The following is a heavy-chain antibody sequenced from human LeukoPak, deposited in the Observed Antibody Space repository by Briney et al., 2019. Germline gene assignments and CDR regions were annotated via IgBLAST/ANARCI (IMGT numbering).Heavy chain of an antibody. CDR2: IYYSGST. Sequence: SETLSLTCTVSGGSISSSSYYGGWIRQPPGKGLEWIGSIYYSGSTYYNPSLKSRVTISVDTSKNQFSLKLSSVTAADTAVYYPYYYDSSGEGDYWGQGTLVTVSS. V-gene: IGHV4-39*01. D-gene: IGHD3-22*01. CDR3: YYYDSSGEGDY. CDR1: GGSISSSSYY. J-gene: IGHJ4*02.